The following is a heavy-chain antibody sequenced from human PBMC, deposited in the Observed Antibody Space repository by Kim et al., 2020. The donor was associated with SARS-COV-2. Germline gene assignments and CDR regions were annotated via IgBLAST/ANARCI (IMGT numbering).Heavy chain of an antibody. CDR2: VTYTGVTT. J-gene: IGHJ4*02. V-gene: IGHV3-23*01. CDR3: ANGPWGTGPEYFDK. CDR1: GFTFMYSA. D-gene: IGHD3-16*01. Sequence: GGSLRLSCAASGFTFMYSAMTWVRQAPGKGLEWVSSVTYTGVTTYYADSVKGRFTISRDNSKNTLYLQMNSLRAEDTAVYYWANGPWGTGPEYFDKGGQGTLVTVSS.